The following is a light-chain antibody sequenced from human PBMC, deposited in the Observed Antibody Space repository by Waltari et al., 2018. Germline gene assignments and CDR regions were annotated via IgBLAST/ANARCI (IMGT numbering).Light chain of an antibody. Sequence: SCRASQSIGIYFSWYEQRPGQAPRLLIYGASNRATGIPDRFSGIGSGTDFSRTISRLDPEDCAVYYSQHYVRLPVTFGHGTKVEIK. V-gene: IGKV3-20*01. CDR3: QHYVRLPVT. CDR2: GAS. CDR1: QSIGIY. J-gene: IGKJ1*01.